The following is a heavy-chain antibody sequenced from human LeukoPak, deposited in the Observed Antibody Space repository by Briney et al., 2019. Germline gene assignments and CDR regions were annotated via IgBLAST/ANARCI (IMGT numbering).Heavy chain of an antibody. CDR2: INVGNDNT. V-gene: IGHV1-3*01. CDR3: ARDRGGYDYVFDY. Sequence: ASVKVSCKASGYTFTSYLIHWVRQAPGQRLEWMGWINVGNDNTKYSQNFQGRVTITRDTSASTAYMELSSLRSEDTAVYYCARDRGGYDYVFDYWGQGTLVTVSS. J-gene: IGHJ4*02. CDR1: GYTFTSYL. D-gene: IGHD5-12*01.